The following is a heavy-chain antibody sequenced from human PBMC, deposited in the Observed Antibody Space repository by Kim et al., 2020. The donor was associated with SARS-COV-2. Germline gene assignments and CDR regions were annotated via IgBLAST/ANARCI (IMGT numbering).Heavy chain of an antibody. CDR3: ARMSAWRMDV. Sequence: GGSLRLSCAASGFTFSSYGMHWVRQAPGKGLDWAAVIWYDGSKKYYADFVKGRFTISRDNSKNTPYLQMNSLRAEDTAVYYCARMSAWRMDVWGQGTTVTVSS. V-gene: IGHV3-33*08. CDR2: IWYDGSKK. CDR1: GFTFSSYG. D-gene: IGHD5-12*01. J-gene: IGHJ6*02.